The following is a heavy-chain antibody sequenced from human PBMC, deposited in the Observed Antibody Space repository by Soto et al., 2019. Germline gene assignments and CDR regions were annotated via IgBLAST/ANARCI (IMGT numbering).Heavy chain of an antibody. V-gene: IGHV3-48*01. D-gene: IGHD3-10*01. CDR3: ARHPDRLAQIGWFDP. Sequence: EVQLVESGGGLVQPGGSLRLSCAASGFTFSSYSMNWVRQAPGKGLEWVSYISSSSSTIYYADSVKGRFTISRDNAXHSLYLQMNSLRAEDTAVYYCARHPDRLAQIGWFDPWGQGTLVTVSS. CDR1: GFTFSSYS. CDR2: ISSSSSTI. J-gene: IGHJ5*02.